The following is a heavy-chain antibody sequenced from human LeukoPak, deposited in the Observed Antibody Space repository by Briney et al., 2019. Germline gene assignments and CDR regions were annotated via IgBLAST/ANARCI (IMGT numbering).Heavy chain of an antibody. J-gene: IGHJ5*02. CDR1: GFTFSSYS. D-gene: IGHD5-18*01. Sequence: GGSLRLSCAASGFTFSSYSMNWVRQAPGKGLEWVSSISSSSSYIYYADSVKGRFTISRDNAKNSLYLQMNSLRAEDTAVYYCARDGGYSYGNNWFDPWGKGTLVTVSS. CDR3: ARDGGYSYGNNWFDP. V-gene: IGHV3-21*01. CDR2: ISSSSSYI.